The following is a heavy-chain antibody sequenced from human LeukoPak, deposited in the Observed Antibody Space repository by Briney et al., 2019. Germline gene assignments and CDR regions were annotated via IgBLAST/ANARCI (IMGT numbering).Heavy chain of an antibody. CDR1: GDSIGSNY. V-gene: IGHV4-4*07. CDR2: IYPSGS. J-gene: IGHJ5*02. Sequence: SETLSLTYTVSGDSIGSNYWSWIRQPAGKGLEWIGRIYPSGSNYNPSLKSRVTISVDKSKNQFSLKLISVTAADTAMYYCAKSSGSYRPWGQGTLVTVSS. D-gene: IGHD1-26*01. CDR3: AKSSGSYRP.